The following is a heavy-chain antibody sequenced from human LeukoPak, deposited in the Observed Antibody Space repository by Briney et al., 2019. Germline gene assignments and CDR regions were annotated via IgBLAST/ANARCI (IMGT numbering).Heavy chain of an antibody. J-gene: IGHJ5*02. CDR2: ISSSSSYI. V-gene: IGHV3-21*01. CDR1: GFTFSSYS. CDR3: ASTSTRLLWFGELEYNWFDP. D-gene: IGHD3-10*01. Sequence: GGSLRLSCAASGFTFSSYSMNWVRQAPGKGLEWVSSISSSSSYIYYADSVKGRFTISRDNAKNSLYLQMNSLRAEDTAVYYCASTSTRLLWFGELEYNWFDPWGQGTWSPSPQ.